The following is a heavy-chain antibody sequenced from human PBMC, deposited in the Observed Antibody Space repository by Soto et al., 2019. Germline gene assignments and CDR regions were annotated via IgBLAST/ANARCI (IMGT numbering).Heavy chain of an antibody. CDR1: GFTFTSYA. CDR3: ARDRGVARGWFDP. V-gene: IGHV3-23*01. D-gene: IGHD5-12*01. Sequence: EVQLLESGGGLVQPGGSLRLSCAASGFTFTSYAMTWVRQAPGKGLEWVSVVIGSGSRTYYADSVKDRFTISRDNFKNTLYLQMNSLRAEDTAVYYCARDRGVARGWFDPWGQGPLVTVSS. J-gene: IGHJ5*02. CDR2: VIGSGSRT.